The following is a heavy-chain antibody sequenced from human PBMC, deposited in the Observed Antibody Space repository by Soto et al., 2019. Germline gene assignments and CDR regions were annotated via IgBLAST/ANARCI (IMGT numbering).Heavy chain of an antibody. Sequence: QVQLVQSGAEMKKPGASVKLSCKTSGINYNTYAIHWVRQAPGQGLEWMGWINAGNGDTRYSQNXQGDITXXRGTSASTVYMGLDRPQSEDTGVYYCARAISGSVTWGQGTLVTVSS. D-gene: IGHD1-26*01. J-gene: IGHJ4*02. CDR3: ARAISGSVT. CDR2: INAGNGDT. V-gene: IGHV1-3*01. CDR1: GINYNTYA.